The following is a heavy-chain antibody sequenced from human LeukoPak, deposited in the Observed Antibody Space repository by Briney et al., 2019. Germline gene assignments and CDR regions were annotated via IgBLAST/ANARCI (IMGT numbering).Heavy chain of an antibody. CDR3: AELGITMIGGV. CDR1: GFTFSSYG. Sequence: GGSLRLSCAASGFTFSSYGMHWVRQAPGKGLEWVAFIRYDGRNKYYADSVKGRFTISRDNAKNSLYLQMNSLRAEDTAVYYCAELGITMIGGVWGKGTTVTISS. J-gene: IGHJ6*04. D-gene: IGHD3-10*02. V-gene: IGHV3-30*02. CDR2: IRYDGRNK.